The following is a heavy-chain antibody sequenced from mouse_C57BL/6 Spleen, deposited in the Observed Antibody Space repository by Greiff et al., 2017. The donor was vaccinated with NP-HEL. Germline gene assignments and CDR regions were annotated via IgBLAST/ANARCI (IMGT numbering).Heavy chain of an antibody. CDR2: ISSGSSTI. CDR3: ARLMITMYFDV. Sequence: EVQRVESGGGLVKPGGSLKLSCAASGFTFSDYGMHWVRQAPEKGLEWVAYISSGSSTIYYADTVKGRFTISRDNAKNPLFLQMTSLRSEDTAMYYCARLMITMYFDVWGTGTTVTVSS. CDR1: GFTFSDYG. V-gene: IGHV5-17*01. J-gene: IGHJ1*03. D-gene: IGHD2-4*01.